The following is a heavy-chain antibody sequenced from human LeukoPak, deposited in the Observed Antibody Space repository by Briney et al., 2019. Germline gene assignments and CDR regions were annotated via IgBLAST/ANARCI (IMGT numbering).Heavy chain of an antibody. J-gene: IGHJ4*02. Sequence: AGGSLRLSCAASGFTFSSYAMSWVRQAPGEGVEWVSAISGSGGSTYYADSVKGRFTISRDNSKNTLYLQMNSLRAEDTAVYYCAKVEGVVVAGYFDYWGQGTLVTVSS. CDR1: GFTFSSYA. D-gene: IGHD6-19*01. CDR2: ISGSGGST. V-gene: IGHV3-23*01. CDR3: AKVEGVVVAGYFDY.